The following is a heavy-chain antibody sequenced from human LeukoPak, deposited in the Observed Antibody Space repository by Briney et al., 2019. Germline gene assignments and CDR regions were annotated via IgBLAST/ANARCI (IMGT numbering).Heavy chain of an antibody. D-gene: IGHD1-26*01. CDR2: IYYSGST. J-gene: IGHJ5*02. V-gene: IGHV4-39*02. Sequence: SETLSLTCTVSGGSISSSSYYWGWIRQPPGKGLEWIGSIYYSGSTYYNPSLKSRVTISVDTSKNQFSLKLSSVTAADTAVYYCAREATGPGSNWFDPWAREPWSPSPQ. CDR1: GGSISSSSYY. CDR3: AREATGPGSNWFDP.